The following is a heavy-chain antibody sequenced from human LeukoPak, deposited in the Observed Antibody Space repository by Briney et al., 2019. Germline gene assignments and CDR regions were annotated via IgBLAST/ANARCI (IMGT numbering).Heavy chain of an antibody. CDR2: IHYSGGT. J-gene: IGHJ4*02. CDR3: ARHTRKLVAEVMDY. V-gene: IGHV4-59*08. D-gene: IGHD5-12*01. CDR1: GGSFSGYY. Sequence: PSETLSLTCAVYGGSFSGYYWSWIRQPPGKELEWIAFIHYSGGTESNPSLKSRVTTSVDTSRNQFSLKLSSVTAADTALYYCARHTRKLVAEVMDYWGQGTLVTVSS.